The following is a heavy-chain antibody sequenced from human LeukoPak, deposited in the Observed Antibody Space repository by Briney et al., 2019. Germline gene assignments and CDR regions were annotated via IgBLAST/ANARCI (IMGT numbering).Heavy chain of an antibody. CDR3: AKDLLYYYGSGSSFDY. J-gene: IGHJ4*02. D-gene: IGHD3-10*01. V-gene: IGHV3-23*01. Sequence: GGSLRLSCAASGFTFISYAMSWVRQAPGKGLEWVSTISGSDGSTYYADSVKGRFTISRDNSKNTLYLQMNSLRAEDTAVYYCAKDLLYYYGSGSSFDYWGQGTLVTVSS. CDR2: ISGSDGST. CDR1: GFTFISYA.